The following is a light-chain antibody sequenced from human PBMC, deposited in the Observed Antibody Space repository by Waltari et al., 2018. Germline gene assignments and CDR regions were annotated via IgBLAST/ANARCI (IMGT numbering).Light chain of an antibody. V-gene: IGLV2-8*01. CDR1: SSDIGGHYY. Sequence: QSALTQPPSASGSPGQSVTIPCTGASSDIGGHYYVSWSQQHPGKPPKLIIYEVNQRRSGVPDRSSGSKAGNTASLTGSGFQPEDEADYYCASYAGTVVFGGGTKLTVL. CDR3: ASYAGTVV. J-gene: IGLJ2*01. CDR2: EVN.